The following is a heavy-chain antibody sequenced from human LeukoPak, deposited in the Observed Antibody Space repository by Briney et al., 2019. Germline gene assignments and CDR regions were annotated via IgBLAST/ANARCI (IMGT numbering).Heavy chain of an antibody. V-gene: IGHV4-39*07. CDR3: ARVEIGFWSGYYSPRYYYYMDV. CDR1: GGSISSSSYY. D-gene: IGHD3-3*01. Sequence: SSETLSLTCTVSGGSISSSSYYWGWIRQPPGKGLEWIGSIYYSGSTYYNPSLKSRVTISVDTSKNQFSLKLSSVTAADTAVYYCARVEIGFWSGYYSPRYYYYMDVWGKGTTVTVSS. J-gene: IGHJ6*03. CDR2: IYYSGST.